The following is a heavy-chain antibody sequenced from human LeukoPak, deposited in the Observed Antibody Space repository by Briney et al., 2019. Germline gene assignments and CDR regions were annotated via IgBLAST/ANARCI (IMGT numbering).Heavy chain of an antibody. CDR1: GGSISSSSYY. D-gene: IGHD5-24*01. CDR3: ARDGYNWGYFDY. Sequence: SETLFLTCTVSGGSISSSSYYWGWIRQPPGKGLEWIGSIYYSGSTYYNPSLKSRVTISVDTSKNQFSLKLSSVTAADTAVYYCARDGYNWGYFDYWGQGTLVTVSS. J-gene: IGHJ4*02. CDR2: IYYSGST. V-gene: IGHV4-39*02.